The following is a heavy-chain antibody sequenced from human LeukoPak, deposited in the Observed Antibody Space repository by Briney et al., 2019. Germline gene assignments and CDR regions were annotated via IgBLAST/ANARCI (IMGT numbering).Heavy chain of an antibody. CDR3: VRDRGSYRPIDY. J-gene: IGHJ4*02. CDR2: ISWNSGSI. V-gene: IGHV3-9*01. Sequence: PGGSLRLSCAASGFTFDDYAMHWVRQAPGMGLEWVSGISWNSGSIGYADSVKGRFTISRDNAKNSLYLEMNSLRVEDTAIYYCVRDRGSYRPIDYWGQGTLVTVSS. CDR1: GFTFDDYA. D-gene: IGHD1-26*01.